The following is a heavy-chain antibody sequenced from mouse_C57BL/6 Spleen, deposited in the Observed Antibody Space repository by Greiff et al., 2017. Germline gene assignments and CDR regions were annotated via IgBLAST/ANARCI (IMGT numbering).Heavy chain of an antibody. Sequence: ESGPGLVKPSQSLSLTCSVTGYSITSGYYWNWIRQFPGNKLEWMGYISYDGSNNYNPSLKNRISITRDTSKNQFFLKLNSVTTEDTATNYCAREGAYYDYDGNYWGQGTSVTVSS. J-gene: IGHJ4*01. CDR1: GYSITSGYY. D-gene: IGHD2-4*01. CDR2: ISYDGSN. V-gene: IGHV3-6*01. CDR3: AREGAYYDYDGNY.